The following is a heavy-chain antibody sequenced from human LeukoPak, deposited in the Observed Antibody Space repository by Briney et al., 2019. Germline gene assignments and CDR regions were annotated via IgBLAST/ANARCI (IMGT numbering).Heavy chain of an antibody. CDR1: GGSISSYY. D-gene: IGHD2-8*01. V-gene: IGHV4-4*07. CDR3: ARDEWRRFDY. J-gene: IGHJ4*02. Sequence: PSETLSLTRTVSGGSISSYYWSWIRQPAGKGLEWIGRIYSSGSTNYNPSLKSRVTMSVDTSKNQFSLKLSSVTAADTAVYYRARDEWRRFDYWGQGTLVTVSS. CDR2: IYSSGST.